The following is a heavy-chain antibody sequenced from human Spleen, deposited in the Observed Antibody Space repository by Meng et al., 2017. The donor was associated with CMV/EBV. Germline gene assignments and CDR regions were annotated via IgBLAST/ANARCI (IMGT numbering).Heavy chain of an antibody. D-gene: IGHD3-22*01. V-gene: IGHV4-39*01. CDR3: ATRFTHYDDAVDY. Sequence: TVSGGSISSSSYYWGWIRQPPGKGLEWIGSIYYSGSTYYNPSLKSRVTISVDTSKNQFSLKLSSVTAADTAVYYCATRFTHYDDAVDYWGQGTLVTVSS. CDR2: IYYSGST. CDR1: GGSISSSSYY. J-gene: IGHJ4*02.